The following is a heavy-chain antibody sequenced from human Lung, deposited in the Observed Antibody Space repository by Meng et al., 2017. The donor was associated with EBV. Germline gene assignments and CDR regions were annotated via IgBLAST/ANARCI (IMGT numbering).Heavy chain of an antibody. V-gene: IGHV1-2*06. J-gene: IGHJ4*02. CDR1: GYTFTGYY. D-gene: IGHD7-27*01. CDR3: VRANLGSADY. Sequence: QVQLVQSGAEVKTPGASGKVSCKASGYTFTGYYMHWLRQAPGQGLEWVGRITPSSGGTTYAQKFQGRVTMTRDTSISTAYMELSSLRSDDAAIYYCVRANLGSADYWGQGTLVTGLL. CDR2: ITPSSGGT.